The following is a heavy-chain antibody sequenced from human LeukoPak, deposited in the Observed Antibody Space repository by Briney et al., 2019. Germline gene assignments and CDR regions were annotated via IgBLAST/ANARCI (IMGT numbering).Heavy chain of an antibody. Sequence: GRSLRLSCAASGFTFSSYGMHWVRQAPGQGLEWMGWINPNSGGTNYAQKFQGRVTMTRDTSISTAYMELRSLRSDDTAVYYCARGGVGYCSSTSCGWFDPWGQGTLVTVSS. CDR2: INPNSGGT. CDR1: GFTFSSYG. D-gene: IGHD2-2*03. J-gene: IGHJ5*02. V-gene: IGHV1-2*02. CDR3: ARGGVGYCSSTSCGWFDP.